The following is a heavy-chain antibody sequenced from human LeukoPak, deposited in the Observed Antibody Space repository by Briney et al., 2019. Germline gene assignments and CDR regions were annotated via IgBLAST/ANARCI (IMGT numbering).Heavy chain of an antibody. V-gene: IGHV3-30-3*01. D-gene: IGHD6-19*01. CDR1: GFTFSSYA. Sequence: GGSLRLSCAASGFTFSSYAMSWVRQAPGKGLEGVAVVSYDGYFKLYGDSVNGRFTISRDNSQNMLFLQMNDLRPQDAATYFCARDPYSHDSSGFSYFLQYWGQGTVVTVSS. J-gene: IGHJ4*02. CDR2: VSYDGYFK. CDR3: ARDPYSHDSSGFSYFLQY.